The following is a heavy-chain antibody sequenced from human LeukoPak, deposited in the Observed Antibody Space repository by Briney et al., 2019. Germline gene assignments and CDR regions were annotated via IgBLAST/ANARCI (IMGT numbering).Heavy chain of an antibody. CDR1: GSTVSSNY. D-gene: IGHD2-15*01. J-gene: IGHJ4*02. CDR3: ARDGGVIDY. V-gene: IGHV3-74*01. Sequence: GGSLRLSCAASGSTVSSNYMSWVRQAPGKGLVWVSRINSDGSSTSYADSVKGRFTISRDNAKNTLYLQMNSLRAEDTAVYYCARDGGVIDYWGQGTLVTVSS. CDR2: INSDGSST.